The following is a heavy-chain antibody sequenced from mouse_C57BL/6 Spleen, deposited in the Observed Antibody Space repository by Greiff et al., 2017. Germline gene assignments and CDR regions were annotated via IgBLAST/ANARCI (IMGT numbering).Heavy chain of an antibody. V-gene: IGHV1-22*01. CDR2: INPNNGGI. J-gene: IGHJ2*01. CDR3: ARSYARDYFDY. CDR1: GYTFTDYN. Sequence: EVQLQQSGPELVKPGASVKMSCKASGYTFTDYNMHWVKQSHGKSLEWIGYINPNNGGISYNQKFKGKATLPVNKSSSTAYMELRSLTSEDSVVDYCARSYARDYFDYWGQGTTLTVSS. D-gene: IGHD1-1*01.